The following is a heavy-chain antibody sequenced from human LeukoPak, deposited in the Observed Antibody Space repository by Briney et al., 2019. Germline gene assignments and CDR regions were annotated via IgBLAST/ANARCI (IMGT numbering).Heavy chain of an antibody. CDR1: GFTFSSYE. CDR2: ISSSGSTI. Sequence: GGSLRLSCAASGFTFSSYEMNWVRQAPGKGLEWVSYISSSGSTIYYADSVKGRFTISRDNAKNSLYLQMNSLRAEDTAVYYWAREARYYYDSSGYYYAVRRYFDYWGQGTLVTVSS. D-gene: IGHD3-22*01. J-gene: IGHJ4*02. CDR3: AREARYYYDSSGYYYAVRRYFDY. V-gene: IGHV3-48*03.